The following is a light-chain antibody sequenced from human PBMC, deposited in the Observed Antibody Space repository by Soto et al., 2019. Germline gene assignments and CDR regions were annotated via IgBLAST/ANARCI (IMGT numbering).Light chain of an antibody. Sequence: DIQMTQSPSTLSASVGDRVTITCRASQSISSWLAWYQQKPGKAPKLLIYKASSLESGVPSRFSGSGSGTEFTLTISSLQPDDLATYYCQQYKSFPTFGQGTKVDIK. CDR2: KAS. CDR3: QQYKSFPT. V-gene: IGKV1-5*03. CDR1: QSISSW. J-gene: IGKJ1*01.